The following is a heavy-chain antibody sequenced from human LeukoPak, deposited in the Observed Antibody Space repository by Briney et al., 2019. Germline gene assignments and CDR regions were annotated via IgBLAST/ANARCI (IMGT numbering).Heavy chain of an antibody. CDR1: GFTVSRNY. J-gene: IGHJ4*02. Sequence: GGSLRLSCAASGFTVSRNYMSWVRQAPGKGLEWVSVIYSGGSTYYADSVKGRFTISRDNSKNTLYLQMNSLRADDTAVYYCAKDRPTVYSSSWLHFLDSWGQGTLVTVSS. CDR2: IYSGGST. V-gene: IGHV3-66*01. CDR3: AKDRPTVYSSSWLHFLDS. D-gene: IGHD6-13*01.